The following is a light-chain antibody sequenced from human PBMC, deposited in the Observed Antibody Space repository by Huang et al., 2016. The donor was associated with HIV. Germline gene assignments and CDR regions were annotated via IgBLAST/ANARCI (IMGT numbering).Light chain of an antibody. CDR1: QNITSF. Sequence: EIVLTQSPATLSLSPGERATLSCRASQNITSFLAWYRQKPGQAPRLLIFDATNRATGTPARFSGSGSGTDFTLTIRSLEPEDFAVDYCQQRIQWPRLTFGGGTRVEMK. J-gene: IGKJ4*01. CDR2: DAT. CDR3: QQRIQWPRLT. V-gene: IGKV3-11*01.